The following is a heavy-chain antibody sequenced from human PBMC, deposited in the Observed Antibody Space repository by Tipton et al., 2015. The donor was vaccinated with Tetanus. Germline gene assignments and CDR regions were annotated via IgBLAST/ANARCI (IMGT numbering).Heavy chain of an antibody. CDR3: AKAHGEVDYYYYGMDV. V-gene: IGHV3-30*18. D-gene: IGHD4-17*01. CDR1: GFTFSSYA. J-gene: IGHJ6*02. Sequence: SLRLSCAASGFTFSSYAMSWVRQAPGKGLEWVAVISYDGSNKYYADSVKGRFTISRDNSKNTLYLQMNSLRAEDTAVYYCAKAHGEVDYYYYGMDVWGQGTTVTVSS. CDR2: ISYDGSNK.